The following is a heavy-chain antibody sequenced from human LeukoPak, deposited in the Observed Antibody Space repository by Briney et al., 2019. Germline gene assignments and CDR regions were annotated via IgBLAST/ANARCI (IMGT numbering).Heavy chain of an antibody. CDR3: ARDRVVVVNPFHYYYYYGMDV. J-gene: IGHJ6*02. CDR1: GFTFSSYG. CDR2: ISYDGSNK. Sequence: GGSPRLSCAASGFTFSSYGMHWVRQAPGKGLEWVAVISYDGSNKYYADSVKGRFTISRDNSKNTLYLQMNSLRAEDTAVYYCARDRVVVVNPFHYYYYYGMDVWGQGTTVTVSS. D-gene: IGHD3-22*01. V-gene: IGHV3-30*03.